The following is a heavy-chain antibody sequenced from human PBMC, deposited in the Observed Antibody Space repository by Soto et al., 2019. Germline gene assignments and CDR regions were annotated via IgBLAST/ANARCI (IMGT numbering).Heavy chain of an antibody. Sequence: SETLSLTCAVSGYSISNGDYWGWLRQPPGKGLEWIGSIYHTGSTYYNPSLKSRVTISVDTSKNQLSLKLSSVTAADTAVYYCARRHSSNWYGLDYWDQGTLVTVSS. CDR1: GYSISNGDY. J-gene: IGHJ4*02. CDR3: ARRHSSNWYGLDY. V-gene: IGHV4-38-2*01. CDR2: IYHTGST. D-gene: IGHD6-13*01.